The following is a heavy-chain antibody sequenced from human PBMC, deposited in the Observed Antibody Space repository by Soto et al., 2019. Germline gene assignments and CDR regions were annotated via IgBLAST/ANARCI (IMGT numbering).Heavy chain of an antibody. D-gene: IGHD3-16*01. CDR3: ARDKGAIGVQVD. V-gene: IGHV3-11*06. CDR2: ISGSSRYT. Sequence: QVQLVESGGGLVKPGGSLRLSCAASGFTFSDYYINWIRQAPGQGLEWISYISGSSRYTEYADSVRDRFTSSRDNAKNSVYLHMNNVRVEDTGLYYCARDKGAIGVQVDWGQGTLVTVSS. J-gene: IGHJ4*02. CDR1: GFTFSDYY.